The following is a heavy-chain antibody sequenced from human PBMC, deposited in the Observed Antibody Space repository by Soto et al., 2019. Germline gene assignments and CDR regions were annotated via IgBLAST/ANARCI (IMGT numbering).Heavy chain of an antibody. CDR1: GFTFSSYS. CDR3: ARDGYCSGGSCHTFDY. V-gene: IGHV3-21*01. J-gene: IGHJ4*02. D-gene: IGHD2-15*01. CDR2: ISSSSSYI. Sequence: GGSLRLSCAASGFTFSSYSMNWVRQAPGKGLEWVSSISSSSSYIYYADSVKGRFTISRDNAKNSLYLQMNSLRAEDTAVYYCARDGYCSGGSCHTFDYWGQGTLVTVSS.